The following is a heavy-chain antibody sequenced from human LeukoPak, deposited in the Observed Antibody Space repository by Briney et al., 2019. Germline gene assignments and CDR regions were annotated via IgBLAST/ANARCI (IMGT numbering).Heavy chain of an antibody. Sequence: SETLSLTWTVSGGSISSYYWSWIRQPAGKGLEWIGRIYTSGSTNYNPSLKSRVTISVDTSKNQFSLKLSSVTAADTAVYYCARVLKDYYYDSSGYFDYWGQGTLVTVSS. J-gene: IGHJ4*02. CDR3: ARVLKDYYYDSSGYFDY. D-gene: IGHD3-22*01. CDR1: GGSISSYY. CDR2: IYTSGST. V-gene: IGHV4-4*07.